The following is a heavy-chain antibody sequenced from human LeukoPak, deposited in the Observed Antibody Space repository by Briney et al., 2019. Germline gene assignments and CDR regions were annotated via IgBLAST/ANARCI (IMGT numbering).Heavy chain of an antibody. CDR2: IKPSGGST. Sequence: VASVKVSFKASGYTFTSYYMHWVRQAPGQGLEWMGIIKPSGGSTSYAQKFQGRVTMTRDTSTSTVYMELSSLRSEDTAVYYCARVDSSSWYGDYWGQGTLVTVSS. V-gene: IGHV1-46*01. D-gene: IGHD6-13*01. CDR3: ARVDSSSWYGDY. J-gene: IGHJ4*02. CDR1: GYTFTSYY.